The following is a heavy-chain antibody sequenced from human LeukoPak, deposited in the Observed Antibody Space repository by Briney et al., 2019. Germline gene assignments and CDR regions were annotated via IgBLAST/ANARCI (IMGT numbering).Heavy chain of an antibody. J-gene: IGHJ5*02. Sequence: GGSLRLSCAASGFTFSSHAMSWVRQAPGKGLEWVSAISGSGGSTYYADSVKGRFTISRDNSKNTLYLQMNSLRAEDTAVYYCAKAPGGDYYDSSGYNWFDPWGQGTLVTVSS. CDR2: ISGSGGST. D-gene: IGHD3-22*01. V-gene: IGHV3-23*01. CDR1: GFTFSSHA. CDR3: AKAPGGDYYDSSGYNWFDP.